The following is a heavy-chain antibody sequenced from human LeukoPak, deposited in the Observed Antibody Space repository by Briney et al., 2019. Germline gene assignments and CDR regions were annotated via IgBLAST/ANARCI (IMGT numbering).Heavy chain of an antibody. V-gene: IGHV3-23*01. Sequence: GSLRLSCAASGFTFSSYAVSWVRQAPGKGLEWVSSISGSGGSTYSADSVKGRFTISRDNSKDTLYLQMNSLRAEDTALYYCAKDRSCTNDICHGDFDYWGQGTLVTVSS. D-gene: IGHD2-8*01. CDR2: ISGSGGST. J-gene: IGHJ4*02. CDR3: AKDRSCTNDICHGDFDY. CDR1: GFTFSSYA.